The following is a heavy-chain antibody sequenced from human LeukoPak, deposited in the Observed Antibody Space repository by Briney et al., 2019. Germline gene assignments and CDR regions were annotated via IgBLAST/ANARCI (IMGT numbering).Heavy chain of an antibody. CDR1: GGTFSSYA. CDR3: ATLVDTAIRDY. D-gene: IGHD5-18*01. J-gene: IGHJ4*02. V-gene: IGHV1-69*04. Sequence: SVRVSCKASGGTFSSYAISWVRQAPGQGLEWMGRIIPILGIANYAQKFQGRVTITADKSTSTAYMELSSLRSEDTAVYYCATLVDTAIRDYWGQGTLVTVSS. CDR2: IIPILGIA.